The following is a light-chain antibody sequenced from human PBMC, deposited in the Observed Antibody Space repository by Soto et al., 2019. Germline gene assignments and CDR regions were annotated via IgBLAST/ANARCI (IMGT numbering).Light chain of an antibody. CDR2: DAS. V-gene: IGKV3-11*01. CDR1: QSVSSY. J-gene: IGKJ5*01. Sequence: TQSPATLSLSPGERATLSCRASQSVSSYLAWYQQKPGQAPRLLIYDASNRATGIPARFSGSGSGTDFTLTISSLEPEDFAVYYCQQRSNWPPPITFGQGTRLEL. CDR3: QQRSNWPPPIT.